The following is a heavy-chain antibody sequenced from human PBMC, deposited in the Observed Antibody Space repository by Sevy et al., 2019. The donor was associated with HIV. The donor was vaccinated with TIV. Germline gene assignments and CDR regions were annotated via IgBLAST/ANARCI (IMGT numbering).Heavy chain of an antibody. D-gene: IGHD6-6*01. CDR3: ARGGGIAARPGRAGTHKNYCYYSGMDV. V-gene: IGHV4-59*01. CDR2: IYYSGST. J-gene: IGHJ6*02. CDR1: GGSISSYY. Sequence: SETLSLTCTVSGGSISSYYWSWIRQPPGKGLEWIGDIYYSGSTNYNPSLKSRVTISVDTSKNQFSLRLSSVTGADPAVYYCARGGGIAARPGRAGTHKNYCYYSGMDVWGQGTTVTVSS.